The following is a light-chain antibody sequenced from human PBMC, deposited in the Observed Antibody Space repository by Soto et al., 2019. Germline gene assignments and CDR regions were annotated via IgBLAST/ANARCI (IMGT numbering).Light chain of an antibody. CDR3: QKYSSVPV. Sequence: DIQMTQSPTSLSASVGDRVTITCRASQDIRNFVAWYQQKPGKSPKHLIYAASTLQSGVPSRFSGSGSGTDFTLTINSLQHEDVASYSCQKYSSVPVFGPGTKVEIK. J-gene: IGKJ3*01. V-gene: IGKV1-27*01. CDR2: AAS. CDR1: QDIRNF.